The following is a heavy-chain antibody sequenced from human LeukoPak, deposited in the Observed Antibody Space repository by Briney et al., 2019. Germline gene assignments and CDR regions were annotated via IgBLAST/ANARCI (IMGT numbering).Heavy chain of an antibody. CDR1: GFTFSNYA. J-gene: IGHJ6*02. Sequence: PRGSLRLSCAASGFTFSNYAMHWVRQAPGKGLEWVAVISYDGSNKYYADSVKGRFTISRDNSKNTLYLQVNSLRAEDTAVYYCARGRFPHYMYYGMDVWGQGTTVTVSS. CDR3: ARGRFPHYMYYGMDV. D-gene: IGHD3-3*01. CDR2: ISYDGSNK. V-gene: IGHV3-30-3*01.